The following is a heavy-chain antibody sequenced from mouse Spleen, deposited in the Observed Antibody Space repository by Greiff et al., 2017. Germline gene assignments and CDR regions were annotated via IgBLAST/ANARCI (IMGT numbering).Heavy chain of an antibody. CDR1: GYTFTSYC. V-gene: IGHV1-74*01. Sequence: QVQLQQPGAELVKPGASVKVSCKASGYTFTSYCMHWVKQRPGQGLEWIGRIHPSGSATNYNQKFKGKATLTVDKSSSTAYMQLSSLTSEDTAVYYCARGDWDFDYWGQGTTLTVSS. D-gene: IGHD4-1*01. J-gene: IGHJ2*01. CDR2: IHPSGSAT. CDR3: ARGDWDFDY.